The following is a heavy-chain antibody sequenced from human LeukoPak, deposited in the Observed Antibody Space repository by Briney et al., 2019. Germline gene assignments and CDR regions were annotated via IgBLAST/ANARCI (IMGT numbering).Heavy chain of an antibody. CDR1: GYTFTSYY. CDR3: AREVAVAGNWFDP. Sequence: ASVKVSCKASGYTFTSYYMHWVRQAPGQGLEWVGIINPSGGSTSYAQKFQGRVTMTRDTSTGTVYMELSSLRSEDTAVYYCAREVAVAGNWFDPWGQGTLVTVSS. J-gene: IGHJ5*02. V-gene: IGHV1-46*01. CDR2: INPSGGST. D-gene: IGHD6-19*01.